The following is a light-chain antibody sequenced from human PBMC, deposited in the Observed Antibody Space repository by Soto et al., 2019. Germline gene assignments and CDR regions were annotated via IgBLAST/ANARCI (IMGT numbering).Light chain of an antibody. CDR1: QSVSNN. J-gene: IGKJ1*01. Sequence: ILMTQSPATLSVSPGEGATLSCRASQSVSNNLAWYQQKPGQAPRLLIYDASTRATGIPARFNGSGAGTEFTLTISGLQSEDFAVYYCQQYNNWPPWTFGQGPKMEIK. CDR3: QQYNNWPPWT. CDR2: DAS. V-gene: IGKV3-15*01.